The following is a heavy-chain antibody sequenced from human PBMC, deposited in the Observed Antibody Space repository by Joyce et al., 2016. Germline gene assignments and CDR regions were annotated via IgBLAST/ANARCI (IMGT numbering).Heavy chain of an antibody. Sequence: QLQLQESGPGLVKPSETLSLTCTVSGASISSSSHYWGWIRQPTGKGLEWIWSVYYSGSTYYNPSLKSRVTISVDTSKSQFSLKLTSMTAADTAVYYCARADYSFWIGYYIYFDHWGQGTLVTVSS. D-gene: IGHD3-3*01. CDR2: VYYSGST. J-gene: IGHJ4*01. V-gene: IGHV4-39*01. CDR3: ARADYSFWIGYYIYFDH. CDR1: GASISSSSHY.